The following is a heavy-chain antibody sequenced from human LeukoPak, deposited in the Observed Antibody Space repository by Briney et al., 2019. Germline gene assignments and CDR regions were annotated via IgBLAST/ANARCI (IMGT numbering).Heavy chain of an antibody. J-gene: IGHJ6*02. Sequence: GGSLRLSCAASVFTFSNYAMTWVRQAPWKGLEWVSAISGSGGVTYYADSVKGRFTVSRDNSKSTLYLQMSSLRAEDTAIYYCAKDQGSSGWSRYYGMDVWGQGTTVTVSS. V-gene: IGHV3-23*01. CDR2: ISGSGGVT. CDR1: VFTFSNYA. D-gene: IGHD6-19*01. CDR3: AKDQGSSGWSRYYGMDV.